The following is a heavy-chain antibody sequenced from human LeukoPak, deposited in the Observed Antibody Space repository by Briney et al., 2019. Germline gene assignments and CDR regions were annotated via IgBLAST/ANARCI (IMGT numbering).Heavy chain of an antibody. CDR1: GFTFSSYE. CDR3: ARDCTNGVCVKQFDY. CDR2: ISSSGSTK. V-gene: IGHV3-48*03. D-gene: IGHD2-8*01. Sequence: GGALRLSCAASGFTFSSYEMNWVRQAPGKGLEWVSYISSSGSTKYYADSVKGRFTISRDNAKNSLYLQMNSLRAEDTAVYYCARDCTNGVCVKQFDYWGQGTLVTVSS. J-gene: IGHJ4*02.